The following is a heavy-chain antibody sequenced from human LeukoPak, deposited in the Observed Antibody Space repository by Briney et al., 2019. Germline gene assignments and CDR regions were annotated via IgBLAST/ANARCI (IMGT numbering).Heavy chain of an antibody. CDR1: GYTFTGYY. CDR3: ARDVDTGAFDI. CDR2: INPNSDDT. D-gene: IGHD1-14*01. V-gene: IGHV1-2*02. Sequence: GASVKVSCKASGYTFTGYYLLWVRQAPGQGLEWMGWINPNSDDTNYAQNFQGRVTMTRDTSISTAYMELSRLRSDDTAVYYCARDVDTGAFDIWGQGTMVTVSS. J-gene: IGHJ3*02.